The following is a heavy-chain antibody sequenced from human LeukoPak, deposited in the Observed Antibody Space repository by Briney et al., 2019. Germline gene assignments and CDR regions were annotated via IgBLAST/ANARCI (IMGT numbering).Heavy chain of an antibody. D-gene: IGHD3-22*01. V-gene: IGHV3-33*01. J-gene: IGHJ4*02. CDR1: GFTFSSYG. CDR3: ARDRPYYDSSETFDY. CDR2: IWYDGSNK. Sequence: GGSLRLSCAASGFTFSSYGMHWVRQAPGKGLEWVAVIWYDGSNKYYADSVKGRFTISRDNSKNTLYLQMNSLGAEDTAVYYCARDRPYYDSSETFDYWGQGTLVTVSS.